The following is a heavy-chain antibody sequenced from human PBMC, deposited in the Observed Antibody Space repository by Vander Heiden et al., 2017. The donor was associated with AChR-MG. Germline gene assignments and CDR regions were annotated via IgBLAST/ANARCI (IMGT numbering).Heavy chain of an antibody. V-gene: IGHV3-23*01. Sequence: EVQLLEAGGGLAQPGGSLSLSWSASGFTFSSHAMGWGGQGPGKGLEGVSAMSGSGGSTYYEDSVKCRFTISRDNSKNTLYLQMNSLRAEDKAVYYCAKDDGYYFWSGYYHFDYWGQGTLVTVSS. CDR2: MSGSGGST. D-gene: IGHD3-3*01. CDR3: AKDDGYYFWSGYYHFDY. J-gene: IGHJ4*02. CDR1: GFTFSSHA.